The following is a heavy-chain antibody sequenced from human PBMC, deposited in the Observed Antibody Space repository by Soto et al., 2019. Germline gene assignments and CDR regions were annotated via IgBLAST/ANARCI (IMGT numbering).Heavy chain of an antibody. CDR2: IWYDGSNK. CDR1: GFTFSSHG. CDR3: ARWGNWKVADY. J-gene: IGHJ4*02. D-gene: IGHD3-16*01. V-gene: IGHV3-33*01. Sequence: QVQLVESGGGVVQPGRSLRLSCAASGFTFSSHGMHWVRQAPGKGLEWVAVIWYDGSNKYYADSVKDRFTISRDNSKNMLYLEMNSLRAEDTTVYYCARWGNWKVADYWGQGTLVTVSS.